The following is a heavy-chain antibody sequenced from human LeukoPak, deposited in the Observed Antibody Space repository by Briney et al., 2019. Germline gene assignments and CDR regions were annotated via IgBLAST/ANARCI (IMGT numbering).Heavy chain of an antibody. V-gene: IGHV3-21*01. CDR3: ARDLGAVAAAYYFDY. CDR2: ISSSSSYI. CDR1: GFTFSSYS. Sequence: GGSLRLSCAASGFTFSSYSMNWVRQAPGKGLEWVSSISSSSSYIYYADSVKGRFTISRDNAKNPLYLQMNSLRAEDTAVYYCARDLGAVAAAYYFDYWGQGTLVTVSS. D-gene: IGHD6-19*01. J-gene: IGHJ4*02.